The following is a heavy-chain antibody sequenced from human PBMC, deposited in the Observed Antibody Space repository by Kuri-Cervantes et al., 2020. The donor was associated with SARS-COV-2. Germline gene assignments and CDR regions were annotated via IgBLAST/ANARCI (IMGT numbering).Heavy chain of an antibody. CDR1: GFTFSSYA. CDR2: ISYDGSNK. V-gene: IGHV3-30-3*01. CDR3: ARAHNGRAVADFDH. J-gene: IGHJ4*02. D-gene: IGHD6-19*01. Sequence: GESLKISCAASGFTFSSYAMHWVRQAPGKGLEWVAVISYDGSNKYYADSVKGRFTISRDNSKNTLYLQMNSLRAEDTAVYYCARAHNGRAVADFDHWGQGTLVTVSS.